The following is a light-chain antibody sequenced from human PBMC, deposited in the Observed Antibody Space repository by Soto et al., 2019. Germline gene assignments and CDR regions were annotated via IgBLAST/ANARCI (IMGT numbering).Light chain of an antibody. J-gene: IGKJ3*01. CDR3: QEYHSPPFT. CDR2: GAS. V-gene: IGKV1-27*01. Sequence: DIQMTQSPSSLSASVGDTVTITCRASQGISSSLAWYQQKAGKVPDLLIYGASTLQSGVPSHFSGSGSGTDFTLTISSLKPEDVATYYCQEYHSPPFTFGPGTKVEMK. CDR1: QGISSS.